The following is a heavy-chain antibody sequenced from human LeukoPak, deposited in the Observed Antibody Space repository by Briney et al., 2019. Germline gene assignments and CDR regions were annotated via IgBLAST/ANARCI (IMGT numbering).Heavy chain of an antibody. CDR1: GGTFSDFG. Sequence: ASVKVSCKQSGGTFSDFGFSWVRQAPGQGVEWMGGVFPMFITSHYAQKFQGRVTITADESTSTTFMAFSSLRSEDTAVYYCARDAATGTSSEYYAMDVWGQGSTVIVSS. J-gene: IGHJ6*02. CDR2: VFPMFITS. V-gene: IGHV1-69*13. D-gene: IGHD6-25*01. CDR3: ARDAATGTSSEYYAMDV.